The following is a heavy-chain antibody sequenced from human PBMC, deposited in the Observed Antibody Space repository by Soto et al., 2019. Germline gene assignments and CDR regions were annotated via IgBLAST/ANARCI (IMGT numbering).Heavy chain of an antibody. V-gene: IGHV3-30*18. CDR1: GFTFSSYG. CDR3: AKDQLELPSDWFDP. CDR2: ISYDGSNK. Sequence: PGGSLRLSCAASGFTFSSYGMHWVRQAPGKGLEWVAVISYDGSNKYYADSVKGRFTISRDNSKNTLYLQVNSLRAEDTAVYYCAKDQLELPSDWFDPWGRGTLVTVSS. J-gene: IGHJ5*02. D-gene: IGHD1-7*01.